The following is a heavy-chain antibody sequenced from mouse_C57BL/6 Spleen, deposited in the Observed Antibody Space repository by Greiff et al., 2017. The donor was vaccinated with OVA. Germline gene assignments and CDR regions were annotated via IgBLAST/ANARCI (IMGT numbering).Heavy chain of an antibody. CDR2: IYPGDGDT. J-gene: IGHJ4*01. CDR3: AFYYDYDDAMDY. D-gene: IGHD2-4*01. Sequence: QVQLQQSGAELVKPGASVKISCKASGYAFSSYWMNWVKQRPGKGLEWIGQIYPGDGDTNYNGKFKGKATLTADKSSSTAYMQLSSLTSEDSAVYFYAFYYDYDDAMDYWGQGTSVTVSS. CDR1: GYAFSSYW. V-gene: IGHV1-80*01.